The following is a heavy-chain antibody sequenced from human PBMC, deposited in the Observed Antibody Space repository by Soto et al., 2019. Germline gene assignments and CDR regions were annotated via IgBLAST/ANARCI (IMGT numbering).Heavy chain of an antibody. CDR1: GYTFTTYG. CDR2: ISTYNGNT. J-gene: IGHJ4*02. D-gene: IGHD3-22*01. CDR3: ARGPTDYYDNSGNYFIEY. Sequence: QVQLVQSGAEVKKPGASVKVSCKASGYTFTTYGMSWVRQAPGQGLDWMGWISTYNGNTKYAERREGRILITTDTTTSTAYMELRSLRSDDTDVYYCARGPTDYYDNSGNYFIEYWGQFTLVTVSS. V-gene: IGHV1-18*01.